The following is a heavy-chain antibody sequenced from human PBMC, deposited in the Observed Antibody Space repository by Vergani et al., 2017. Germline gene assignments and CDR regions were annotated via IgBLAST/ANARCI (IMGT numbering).Heavy chain of an antibody. CDR3: VKGKGTFEN. V-gene: IGHV3-30*02. J-gene: IGHJ4*02. D-gene: IGHD1-7*01. Sequence: QVQLVEWGGGVVQPGGSLRLSCTASGFIFSSHGMHWVRQATGKGLEWVAFIRSDGRRRDYGESVKGRFTISRDNSKNMVYIQMNSLRPEDTAVYYCVKGKGTFENWVQGTLVTVSS. CDR1: GFIFSSHG. CDR2: IRSDGRRR.